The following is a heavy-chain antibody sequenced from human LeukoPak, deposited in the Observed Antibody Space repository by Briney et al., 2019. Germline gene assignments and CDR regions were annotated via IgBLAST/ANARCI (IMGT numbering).Heavy chain of an antibody. CDR1: GGSITYYC. Sequence: PSETLSLTCTVSGGSITYYCWSWIRQPPGKGLEWIGEINHSGSTNYNPSLKSRVTISVDTSKNQFSLKLSSVTAADTAVYYCARGRGITMVRGVIKALWFDPWGQGTLVTVSS. V-gene: IGHV4-34*01. CDR3: ARGRGITMVRGVIKALWFDP. CDR2: INHSGST. D-gene: IGHD3-10*01. J-gene: IGHJ5*02.